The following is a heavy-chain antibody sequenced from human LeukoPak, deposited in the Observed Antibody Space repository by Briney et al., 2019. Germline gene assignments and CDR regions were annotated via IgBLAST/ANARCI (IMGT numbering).Heavy chain of an antibody. CDR2: IIPIFGIA. D-gene: IGHD6-25*01. Sequence: GASVKVSCKASGGTFSSYAISWVRQAPGQGLEWMGRIIPIFGIANYAQKFQGRVTITADKSTSTAYMELSSLSSDDTAVYYCAREADGAAGDYWGQGTLVTVSS. CDR3: AREADGAAGDY. CDR1: GGTFSSYA. V-gene: IGHV1-69*04. J-gene: IGHJ4*02.